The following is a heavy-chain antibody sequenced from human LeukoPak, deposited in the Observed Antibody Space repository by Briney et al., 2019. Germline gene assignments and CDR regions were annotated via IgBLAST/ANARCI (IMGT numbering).Heavy chain of an antibody. V-gene: IGHV3-73*01. CDR1: GFTFSGSA. Sequence: PGVSLRLSCTASGFTFSGSAMHCVRQASGKGLEGVGRIRSKANSYATVYAASVKGWFTISRDYSNNTPDLQMNRMKTEDTAVYYCTSGLSVRRSNNTPVDYWGQGTLVTVSS. CDR3: TSGLSVRRSNNTPVDY. CDR2: IRSKANSYAT. J-gene: IGHJ4*02. D-gene: IGHD1-1*01.